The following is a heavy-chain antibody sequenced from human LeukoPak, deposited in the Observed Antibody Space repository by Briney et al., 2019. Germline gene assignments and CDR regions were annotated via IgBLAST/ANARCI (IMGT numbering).Heavy chain of an antibody. V-gene: IGHV3-53*05. J-gene: IGHJ6*04. Sequence: PGGSLRLSCAASGFIASSNHKSWVRQAPGKGLEWVSVSYSGGGTFYADSVKGRFTMSRDHSESTVYLQMNRLRPEDTAVYYCARDLGPMDVWGKGTTVTVSS. CDR2: SYSGGGT. CDR1: GFIASSNH. D-gene: IGHD7-27*01. CDR3: ARDLGPMDV.